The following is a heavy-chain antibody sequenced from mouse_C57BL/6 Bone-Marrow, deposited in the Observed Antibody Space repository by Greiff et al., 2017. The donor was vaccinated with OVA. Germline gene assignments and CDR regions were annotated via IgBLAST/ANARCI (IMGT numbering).Heavy chain of an antibody. V-gene: IGHV2-9-1*01. CDR3: ARKECTAAMDY. D-gene: IGHD1-2*01. CDR1: GFSLTSYA. CDR2: IWTGGGT. J-gene: IGHJ4*01. Sequence: QVQLKESGPGLVAPSQSLSITCTVSGFSLTSYALSWFRQPPGKGLEWLGVIWTGGGTNYNSALKSRPSISKDNSKSQFFLKMNSLRTDDTASYYCARKECTAAMDYWGQEASVAVSS.